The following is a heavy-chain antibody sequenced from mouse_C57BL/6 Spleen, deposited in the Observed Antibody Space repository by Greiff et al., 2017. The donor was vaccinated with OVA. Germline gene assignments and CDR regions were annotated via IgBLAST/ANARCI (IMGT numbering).Heavy chain of an antibody. V-gene: IGHV1-82*01. J-gene: IGHJ4*01. Sequence: QVQLKESGAELVRPGASVTLSCKASGYAFSSSWMNWVKQRPGKGLEWIGRIYPGDGDTNYNGKFKGKATLTADKSSSTAYMQLSSLTSEDSAVYFCARKAMDYWGQGTSVTVSS. CDR3: ARKAMDY. CDR2: IYPGDGDT. CDR1: GYAFSSSW.